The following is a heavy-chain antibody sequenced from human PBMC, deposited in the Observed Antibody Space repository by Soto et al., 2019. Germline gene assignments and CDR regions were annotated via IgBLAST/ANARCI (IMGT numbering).Heavy chain of an antibody. CDR2: ISGSGGST. D-gene: IGHD2-2*01. Sequence: GGSLRLSCAASGFTFSSYAMSWVRQAPGKGLEWVSAISGSGGSTYYADSVKGRFTISRDNSKNTLYLQMNSLRAEDTAVYYCAKEPSIVVVPAAMRYFDYWGQGTLVTVSS. CDR1: GFTFSSYA. CDR3: AKEPSIVVVPAAMRYFDY. V-gene: IGHV3-23*01. J-gene: IGHJ4*02.